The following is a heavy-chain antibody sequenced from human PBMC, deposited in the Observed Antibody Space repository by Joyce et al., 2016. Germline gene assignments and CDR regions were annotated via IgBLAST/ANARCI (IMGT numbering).Heavy chain of an antibody. CDR1: GFTFSSYS. V-gene: IGHV3-21*01. CDR2: LSSSSSYI. D-gene: IGHD2-8*01. J-gene: IGHJ4*02. CDR3: ARSSYTNGIFDY. Sequence: EVQLVESGGGLVKPGGSLRLSCAASGFTFSSYSMSWVRKARGKGLEWVSSLSSSSSYIKYTDSVKGRFTISRDNAKNSLYLQMNSLRVEDTAVYYCARSSYTNGIFDYWGQGTLVTVSS.